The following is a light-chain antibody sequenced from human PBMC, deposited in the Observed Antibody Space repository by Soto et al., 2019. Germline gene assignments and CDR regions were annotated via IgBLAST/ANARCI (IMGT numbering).Light chain of an antibody. CDR2: DAS. CDR3: QQRSNWPIN. CDR1: QSVSSY. J-gene: IGKJ5*01. V-gene: IGKV3-11*01. Sequence: IVLTQSPATLSLSPGERATLSCMASQSVSSYLAWYQQKPGQAPRLLIYDASNRATGIPARFSGSGSGTDFTLTISSLEPEDFAVYYCQQRSNWPINFGQGTRLEIK.